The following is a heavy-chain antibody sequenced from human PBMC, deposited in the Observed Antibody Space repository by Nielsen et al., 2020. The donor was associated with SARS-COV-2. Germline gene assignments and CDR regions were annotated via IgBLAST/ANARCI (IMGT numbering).Heavy chain of an antibody. J-gene: IGHJ4*02. D-gene: IGHD3-3*01. CDR3: AKDLSRESATIFGVVIAPAFDY. CDR2: ISGSGGST. V-gene: IGHV3-23*01. Sequence: WLRQPPGKGLEWVSAISGSGGSTYYADSVKGRFTISRDNSKNTLYLQMNSLRAEDTAVYYCAKDLSRESATIFGVVIAPAFDYWGQGTLVTVSS.